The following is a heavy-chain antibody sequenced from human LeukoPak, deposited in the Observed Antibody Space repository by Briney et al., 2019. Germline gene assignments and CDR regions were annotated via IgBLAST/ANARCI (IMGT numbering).Heavy chain of an antibody. V-gene: IGHV4-34*01. CDR2: INHSGST. D-gene: IGHD3-10*01. CDR3: ASHVGSGSYYTDY. J-gene: IGHJ4*02. CDR1: GGSFSGYY. Sequence: SETLSLTCAVYGGSFSGYYWSWIRQPPGKGLEWIGEINHSGSTNYNPSLKSRVTISVDTSKNQFPLKLSSVTAADTAVYYCASHVGSGSYYTDYWGQGTLVTVSS.